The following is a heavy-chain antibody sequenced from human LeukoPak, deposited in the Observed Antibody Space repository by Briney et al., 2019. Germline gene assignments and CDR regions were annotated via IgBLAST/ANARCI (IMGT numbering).Heavy chain of an antibody. Sequence: GESLKISCQGFGYTFTTSWIGWVRQLPGKGLEWMAIIYAGNSDTKYSPSFQGQVSISTDRSISTAYLQWSSLQASDTPIYYCAILNLPEGRGYWAQGTTVIV. J-gene: IGHJ4*02. CDR3: AILNLPEGRGY. CDR1: GYTFTTSW. D-gene: IGHD1-14*01. CDR2: IYAGNSDT. V-gene: IGHV5-51*01.